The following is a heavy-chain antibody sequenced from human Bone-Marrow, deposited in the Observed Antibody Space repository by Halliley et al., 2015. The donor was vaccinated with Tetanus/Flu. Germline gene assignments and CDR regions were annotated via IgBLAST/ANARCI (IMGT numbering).Heavy chain of an antibody. J-gene: IGHJ4*02. CDR1: GGSFSSYY. Sequence: TLSLTYTVSGGSFSSYYWSWIRQPPGKGLEWIGYIYYTGVTNYNPSLKSRVTLSIDTSKNQFSLKLSSVTAADTAVYYCARDRSGSSDYWGQGTLVTVSS. V-gene: IGHV4-59*01. CDR3: ARDRSGSSDY. D-gene: IGHD1-26*01. CDR2: IYYTGVT.